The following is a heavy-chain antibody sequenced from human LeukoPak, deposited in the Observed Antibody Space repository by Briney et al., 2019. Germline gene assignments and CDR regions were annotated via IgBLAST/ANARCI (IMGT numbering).Heavy chain of an antibody. Sequence: PGGSLRLSCAASGFTFSSYAMSWVRQAPGKGLEWVSAISGSGGSTYYADSVKGRFTISRHNSKNTLYLQMNSLRAEDTAVYYCAKENLLNYDFWSGYRVGAFDIWGQGTMVTVSS. CDR3: AKENLLNYDFWSGYRVGAFDI. D-gene: IGHD3-3*01. J-gene: IGHJ3*02. CDR2: ISGSGGST. V-gene: IGHV3-23*01. CDR1: GFTFSSYA.